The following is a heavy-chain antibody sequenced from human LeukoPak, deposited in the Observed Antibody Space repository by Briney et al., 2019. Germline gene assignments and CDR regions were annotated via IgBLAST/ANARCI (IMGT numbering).Heavy chain of an antibody. CDR3: ARGVVTTVPEAVYAYDI. J-gene: IGHJ3*02. D-gene: IGHD4-11*01. Sequence: GVNLSLYCAASGFTYSIYTMQWVRQAPGKGLEGGVVMYYDGSNKYCTDSVKGRVTISRDTSKDTMYLQMNSLRAEDTAVYYRARGVVTTVPEAVYAYDIWGQRTMVTVSS. V-gene: IGHV3-30*04. CDR1: GFTYSIYT. CDR2: MYYDGSNK.